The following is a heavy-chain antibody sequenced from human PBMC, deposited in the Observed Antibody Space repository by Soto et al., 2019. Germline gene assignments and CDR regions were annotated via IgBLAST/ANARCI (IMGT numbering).Heavy chain of an antibody. CDR1: GFTVSSNY. Sequence: GGSLRLSCAASGFTVSSNYMSWVRQAPGKGLEWVSVIYSGGSTYYADSVKGRFTISRDNSKNTLYLQMNSLRAEDTAVYYCASTPTYLQHYYYYYYMDVWGKGTTVTVSS. V-gene: IGHV3-66*01. CDR3: ASTPTYLQHYYYYYYMDV. J-gene: IGHJ6*03. CDR2: IYSGGST.